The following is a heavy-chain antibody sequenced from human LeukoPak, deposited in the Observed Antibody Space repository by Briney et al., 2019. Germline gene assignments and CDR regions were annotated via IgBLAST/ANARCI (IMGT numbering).Heavy chain of an antibody. D-gene: IGHD3-16*01. CDR2: IIPIFGTA. CDR3: ASAVFYVWGSPFDY. J-gene: IGHJ4*02. V-gene: IGHV1-69*05. CDR1: GGTFSSYA. Sequence: ASVKVSCKASGGTFSSYAISWVRQAPGQGLGWMGGIIPIFGTANYAQKFQGRVTITTDESTSTAYMELSSLRSEDTAVYYCASAVFYVWGSPFDYWGQGTLVTVSS.